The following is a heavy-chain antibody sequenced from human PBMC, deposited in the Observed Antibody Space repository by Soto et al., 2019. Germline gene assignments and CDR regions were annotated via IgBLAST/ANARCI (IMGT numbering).Heavy chain of an antibody. D-gene: IGHD6-13*01. Sequence: SETLSLTCTVSGGSISSGGYYWSWIRQHPGKGLECIGYIYYSGSTYYNPSLKSRVTISVDTSKNQFSLKLSFVTAADTAVYYCARDSIAAAVQVSPYYYYGMDVWGQGTTVTVSS. V-gene: IGHV4-31*03. CDR2: IYYSGST. CDR1: GGSISSGGYY. CDR3: ARDSIAAAVQVSPYYYYGMDV. J-gene: IGHJ6*02.